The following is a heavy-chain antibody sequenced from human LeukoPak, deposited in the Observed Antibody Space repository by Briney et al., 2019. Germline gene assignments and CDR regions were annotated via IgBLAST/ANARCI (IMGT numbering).Heavy chain of an antibody. D-gene: IGHD2-8*01. CDR1: GFTFSSYA. J-gene: IGHJ4*02. Sequence: GGSLRLSCAASGFTFSSYAMHWVRQAPGKGLGWVAVISYDGSNKYYADSVKGRFTISRDNSKNTLYLQMNSLRAEDTAVYYCARGIMVYAIRGRQYYFDYWGQGTLVTVSS. CDR2: ISYDGSNK. CDR3: ARGIMVYAIRGRQYYFDY. V-gene: IGHV3-30*19.